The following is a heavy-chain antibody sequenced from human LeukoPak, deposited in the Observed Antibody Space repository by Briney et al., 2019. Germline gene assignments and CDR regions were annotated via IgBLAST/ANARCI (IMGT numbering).Heavy chain of an antibody. CDR2: INHSGST. CDR1: GGSFSGYY. J-gene: IGHJ4*02. CDR3: AREGVVGAYGHFDY. V-gene: IGHV4-34*01. Sequence: KPSETLSLTCAVYGGSFSGYYWSWIRQPPGKGLEWIGEINHSGSTNYNPSLKSRVTISVDTSKNQCAPKLSSVTAADTAVYYCAREGVVGAYGHFDYWGQGTLVTVSS. D-gene: IGHD2-15*01.